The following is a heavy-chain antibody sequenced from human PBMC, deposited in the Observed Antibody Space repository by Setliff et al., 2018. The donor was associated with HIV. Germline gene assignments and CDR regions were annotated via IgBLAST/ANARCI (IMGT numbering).Heavy chain of an antibody. CDR2: IQYSGRT. CDR3: ARDRSSGWSKDWFDT. Sequence: SETLSLTCAVYGGSSSGYCWSWIRQPPGKGLEWIGEIQYSGRTNYNPSLKSRVTISVDTSKNQFSLRLTSVTAADTAMYHCARDRSSGWSKDWFDTWGQGILVTVSS. CDR1: GGSSSGYC. V-gene: IGHV4-34*01. J-gene: IGHJ5*02. D-gene: IGHD6-19*01.